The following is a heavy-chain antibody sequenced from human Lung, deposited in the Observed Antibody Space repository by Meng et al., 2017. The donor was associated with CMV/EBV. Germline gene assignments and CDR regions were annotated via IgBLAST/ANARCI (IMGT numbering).Heavy chain of an antibody. D-gene: IGHD1-7*01. CDR1: GFTFDDYG. CDR2: INWNGDTT. V-gene: IGHV3-20*04. Sequence: GESXKISXAASGFTFDDYGMNWVRQAPGKGLEWVSGINWNGDTTDYADSVRGRFTISRDNAKNSLYLQMNSLRAEDTALYYCARGGRTGTLSRMDDWGQGXLVTVSS. CDR3: ARGGRTGTLSRMDD. J-gene: IGHJ4*03.